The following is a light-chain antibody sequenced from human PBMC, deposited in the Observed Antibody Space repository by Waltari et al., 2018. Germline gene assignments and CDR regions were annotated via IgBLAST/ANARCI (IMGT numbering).Light chain of an antibody. V-gene: IGLV1-44*01. CDR3: ASWDDSLNGHWV. Sequence: QSVLTQPPSASGTHGKRLTISCSVTRSNLGNNVVHWYQQVPATAPKLLIYRNDLRPSGVPDRFSASKSGTSASLAISGLQSEDEAEYYCASWDDSLNGHWVFGGGTKVTVL. CDR2: RND. J-gene: IGLJ3*02. CDR1: RSNLGNNV.